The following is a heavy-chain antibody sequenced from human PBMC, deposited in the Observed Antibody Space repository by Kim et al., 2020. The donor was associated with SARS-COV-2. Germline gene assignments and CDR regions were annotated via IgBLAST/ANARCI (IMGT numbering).Heavy chain of an antibody. CDR1: GFTFSSYA. Sequence: GGSLRLSCAASGFTFSSYALSWVRQAPGKGLEWVSAISGSGGSTYYADSVKGRFTISRDNSKNTLYLQMNSLRAEDTAVYYCAKDEPPTFYYYDCSGYYTPGFYDYWGQGTLVTVSS. J-gene: IGHJ4*02. V-gene: IGHV3-23*01. CDR3: AKDEPPTFYYYDCSGYYTPGFYDY. CDR2: ISGSGGST. D-gene: IGHD3-22*01.